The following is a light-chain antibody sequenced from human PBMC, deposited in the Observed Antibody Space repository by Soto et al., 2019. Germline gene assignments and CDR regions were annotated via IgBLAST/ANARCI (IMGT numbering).Light chain of an antibody. Sequence: QPDLNKAASVNGVDGGALSISSTKTSSDVGGYNYVSWYQQHPGKAPKLMIYDVSNRPSGVSNRFSGSKSGNTASLTISGLQAEDEADYYCSSYPSSSTSYVFGTGTKVTVL. CDR3: SSYPSSSTSYV. J-gene: IGLJ1*01. CDR2: DVS. CDR1: SSDVGGYNY. V-gene: IGLV2-14*01.